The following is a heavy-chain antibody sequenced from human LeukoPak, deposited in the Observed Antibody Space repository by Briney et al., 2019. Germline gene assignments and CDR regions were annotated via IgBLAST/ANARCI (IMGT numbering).Heavy chain of an antibody. CDR2: IKEDGSEE. CDR1: GFTFSTYW. Sequence: GGSLRLSCTASGFTFSTYWMSWVRQTPEKGLEWVANIKEDGSEEVYVDSVKGRFTISRDSAKSSLYLQMNSLRTEDTAVYYCARDPYSRSWSYGMDVWGQGTTVTVSS. CDR3: ARDPYSRSWSYGMDV. V-gene: IGHV3-7*05. D-gene: IGHD6-13*01. J-gene: IGHJ6*02.